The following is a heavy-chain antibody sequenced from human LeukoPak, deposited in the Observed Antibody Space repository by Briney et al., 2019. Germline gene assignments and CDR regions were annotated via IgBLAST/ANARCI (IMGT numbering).Heavy chain of an antibody. D-gene: IGHD2-2*01. CDR1: GGSISSINW. V-gene: IGHV4-4*02. CDR2: IYHSGST. J-gene: IGHJ6*02. Sequence: SETLSLTCAVSGGSISSINWWSWVRQPPGKGLEWIGEIYHSGSTNYNPSLKSRVTISVDKSKNQFSLKLSSVTAADTAVYYCAREGCSSTSCYGIYYYYYGMDVWGQGTTVTVSS. CDR3: AREGCSSTSCYGIYYYYYGMDV.